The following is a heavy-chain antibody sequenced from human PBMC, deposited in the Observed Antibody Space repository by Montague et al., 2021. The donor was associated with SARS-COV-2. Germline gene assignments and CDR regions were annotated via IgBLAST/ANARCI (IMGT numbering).Heavy chain of an antibody. J-gene: IGHJ4*02. CDR3: VRHPHYDGLNGPPDF. CDR1: GVSVTDYY. V-gene: IGHV4-59*08. CDR2: VLYNKGT. Sequence: SETLSLTCTVSGVSVTDYYWSWIRQPPGKGLEWVGDVLYNKGTNFNPSLKSRVAISMDTSKNQFFLRLTSVTAADTALYYCVRHPHYDGLNGPPDFWDQGTLVTVSS. D-gene: IGHD3-9*01.